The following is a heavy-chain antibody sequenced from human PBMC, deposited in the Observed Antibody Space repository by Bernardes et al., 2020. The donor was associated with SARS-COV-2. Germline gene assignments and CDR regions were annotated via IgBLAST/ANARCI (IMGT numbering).Heavy chain of an antibody. CDR2: FDPEDGET. V-gene: IGHV1-24*01. J-gene: IGHJ6*02. CDR1: GYTLSELS. CDR3: ATGFNVYGDYVAVYYYYGMDG. D-gene: IGHD4-17*01. Sequence: ASVKASCKVSGYTLSELSMDWVRQAPGKGLEWMGGFDPEDGETIYAQKFQGRVTMTEDTSTDTAYMELSSLRSEDTAVYYCATGFNVYGDYVAVYYYYGMDGWGQGTTVTVSS.